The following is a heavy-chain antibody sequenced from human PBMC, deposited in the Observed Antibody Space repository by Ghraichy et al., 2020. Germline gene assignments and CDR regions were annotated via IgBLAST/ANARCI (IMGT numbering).Heavy chain of an antibody. J-gene: IGHJ3*02. V-gene: IGHV3-64D*09. CDR1: GLTFSSYA. CDR2: ISTNGGST. Sequence: GGSLRLSCSASGLTFSSYAMYWVRQAPGKGLEYVSFISTNGGSTYYADSVKGRFTISRDNSKNTLYLQMSSLRAEDTAVYYCVKDQVLHPYCSGGRCYPPGAFDIWGQGTMVTVSS. D-gene: IGHD2-15*01. CDR3: VKDQVLHPYCSGGRCYPPGAFDI.